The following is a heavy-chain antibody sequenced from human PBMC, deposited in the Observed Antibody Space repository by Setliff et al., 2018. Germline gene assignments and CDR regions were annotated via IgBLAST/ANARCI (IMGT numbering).Heavy chain of an antibody. CDR1: GFAFDSYA. V-gene: IGHV3-30*03. J-gene: IGHJ4*01. D-gene: IGHD7-27*01. CDR2: IFHDGRDI. CDR3: AGVHWTTNWFLHY. Sequence: LRLSCAGSGFAFDSYAMHWVRQAPGKGLEWVAIIFHDGRDIYYGDSVQGRFAISRDNSKNTLYLQMNSLRSDDTAVYYCAGVHWTTNWFLHYWGQGTLVTVSS.